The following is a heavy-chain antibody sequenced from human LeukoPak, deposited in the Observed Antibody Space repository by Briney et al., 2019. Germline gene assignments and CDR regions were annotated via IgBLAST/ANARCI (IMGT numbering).Heavy chain of an antibody. CDR1: GYTFTSYY. J-gene: IGHJ6*03. CDR2: INPSGGST. D-gene: IGHD6-19*01. CDR3: ARAGVGGWYYHYYYMDV. V-gene: IGHV1-46*01. Sequence: GASVTVSCKASGYTFTSYYMHWVRQAPGQGLEWMGIINPSGGSTSYAQKFQGRVTMTRDTSTSTVYMELSSLRSEDTAVYYCARAGVGGWYYHYYYMDVWGKGTTVTVSS.